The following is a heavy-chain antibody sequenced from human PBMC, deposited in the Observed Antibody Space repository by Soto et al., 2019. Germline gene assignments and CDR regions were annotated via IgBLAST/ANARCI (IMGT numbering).Heavy chain of an antibody. V-gene: IGHV2-26*01. Sequence: SGPKLVNPTEPLTLTCNVSGFSLTTGRMGVSWIRQPPGKALEWLAHIFSDAERSYSRSLQGRLTVSKVGSGSHVVLTMTNMDPVDTGTYFCVRMNAESYSSYYAMGVWGQGTTVTVSS. CDR2: IFSDAER. J-gene: IGHJ6*02. CDR3: VRMNAESYSSYYAMGV. CDR1: GFSLTTGRMG. D-gene: IGHD3-10*01.